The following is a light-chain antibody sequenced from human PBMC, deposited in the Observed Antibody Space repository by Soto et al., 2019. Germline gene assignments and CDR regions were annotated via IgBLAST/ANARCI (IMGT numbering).Light chain of an antibody. V-gene: IGKV1-27*01. J-gene: IGKJ3*01. CDR2: AAS. CDR1: QGIRNF. Sequence: IQMTQSPTSLSASVGDRVTITCRASQGIRNFVAWYQQKPGKPPKLLIYAASTLQSGVPSRFSGSGSGTDFTLTINSLQPEDVATYSCQKYSSVPVFGPGTKVEI. CDR3: QKYSSVPV.